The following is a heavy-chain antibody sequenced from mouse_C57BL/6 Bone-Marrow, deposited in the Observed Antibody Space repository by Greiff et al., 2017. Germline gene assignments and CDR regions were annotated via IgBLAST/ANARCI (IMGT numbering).Heavy chain of an antibody. V-gene: IGHV3-6*01. CDR1: GYSITSGYY. CDR2: ISYDGSN. CDR3: ARALPITTVEYYFDY. D-gene: IGHD1-1*01. Sequence: EVKLVESGPGLVKPSQSLSLTCSVTGYSITSGYYWNWIRQFPGNKLEWMGYISYDGSNNYNPSLKNRISITRDTSKNQFFLKLNSVTTEDTATYYCARALPITTVEYYFDYWGQGTTLTVSS. J-gene: IGHJ2*01.